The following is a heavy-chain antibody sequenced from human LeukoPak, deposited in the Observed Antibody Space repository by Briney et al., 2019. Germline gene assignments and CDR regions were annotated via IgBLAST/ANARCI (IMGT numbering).Heavy chain of an antibody. CDR3: VRDSDHAPDY. J-gene: IGHJ4*02. CDR2: INVYNGHT. CDR1: GYIFTNYG. D-gene: IGHD3-10*01. V-gene: IGHV1-18*01. Sequence: ASVKVSRKPSGYIFTNYGVSWERQAPGQGLEWMGWINVYNGHTIYAQEFQGRVTLTTDTSTSTAHMDLRSLRSDDTAVYYCVRDSDHAPDYWGQGTLVTVSS.